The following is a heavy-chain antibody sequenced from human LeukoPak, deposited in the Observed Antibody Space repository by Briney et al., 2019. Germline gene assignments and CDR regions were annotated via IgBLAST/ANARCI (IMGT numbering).Heavy chain of an antibody. V-gene: IGHV4-4*07. J-gene: IGHJ4*02. CDR3: ARSERGYSYGWYDY. D-gene: IGHD5-18*01. CDR2: IYTSGST. Sequence: SETLSLTCTVSGGSISSYYWSWIRQPAGKGLEWIGHIYTSGSTNYNPSLKSRVTMSVDTSKNQFSLKLRSVTAADTAVYFCARSERGYSYGWYDYWGQGTLVTVSS. CDR1: GGSISSYY.